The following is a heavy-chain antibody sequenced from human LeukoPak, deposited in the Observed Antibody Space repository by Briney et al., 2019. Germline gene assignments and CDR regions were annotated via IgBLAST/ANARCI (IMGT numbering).Heavy chain of an antibody. Sequence: GGSLRLSCAASGFTFSSYWMSWVRQAPGKGLGWVANIKQDGSDKYYVDSVKGRFTISRDDAKNSLYLQMNSLRAEDTAVYYCARDAYYDFWSGYYLGLYYFDSWGQGTLVTVSS. CDR1: GFTFSSYW. D-gene: IGHD3-3*01. CDR2: IKQDGSDK. J-gene: IGHJ4*02. V-gene: IGHV3-7*01. CDR3: ARDAYYDFWSGYYLGLYYFDS.